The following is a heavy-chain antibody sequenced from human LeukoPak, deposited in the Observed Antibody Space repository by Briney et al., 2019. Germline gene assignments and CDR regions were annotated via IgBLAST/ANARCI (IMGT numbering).Heavy chain of an antibody. Sequence: ASVKVSCKASGYTFTGYYMHWVRQAPGQGLEWMGWINPNGGGTNYAQKFQGRVTMTRDTSISTAYMELSRLRSDDTAVYYCARRRWTPRGVDYWGQGTLVTVSS. CDR1: GYTFTGYY. CDR3: ARRRWTPRGVDY. J-gene: IGHJ4*02. D-gene: IGHD1-1*01. V-gene: IGHV1-2*02. CDR2: INPNGGGT.